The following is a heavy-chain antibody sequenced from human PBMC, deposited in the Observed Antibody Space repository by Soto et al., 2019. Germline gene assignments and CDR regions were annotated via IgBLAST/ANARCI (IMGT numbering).Heavy chain of an antibody. CDR2: IYSSGST. CDR3: ASQATGWYPDF. J-gene: IGHJ4*02. V-gene: IGHV4-31*03. D-gene: IGHD6-19*01. Sequence: QVQLQESGPGLVKPSQTLSLTCTVSGGSISSAGYYWSWIRQFPGKGLEWIGYIYSSGSTYYNPSLKSRVTISVDTSKNQFSLKLSSVTAADTAVYYCASQATGWYPDFWGQGTLVTVSS. CDR1: GGSISSAGYY.